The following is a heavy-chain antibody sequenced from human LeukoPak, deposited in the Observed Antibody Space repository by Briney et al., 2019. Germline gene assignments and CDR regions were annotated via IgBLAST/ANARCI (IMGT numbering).Heavy chain of an antibody. CDR3: ARARGVSCYYYYMDV. J-gene: IGHJ6*03. D-gene: IGHD2-15*01. V-gene: IGHV1-18*01. CDR1: GGTFSSYA. Sequence: GASVKVSCKASGGTFSSYAISWVRQAPGQGLEWMGWISAYNGNTNYAQKLQGRVTMTTDTSTSTAYMELRSLRSDDTAVYYCARARGVSCYYYYMDVWGKGTTVTVSS. CDR2: ISAYNGNT.